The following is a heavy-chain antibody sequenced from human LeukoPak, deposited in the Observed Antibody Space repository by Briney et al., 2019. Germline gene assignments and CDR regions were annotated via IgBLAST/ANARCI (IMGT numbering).Heavy chain of an antibody. Sequence: SETLSLTCAVYGGSFSGYYWGWIRQPPGKGLEWIGSIYHSGSTYYNPSLKSRVTVSVDTSKNQFSLKLSSVTAADTAVYYCARHTDYYGSGSYEGFDYWGQGTLVTVSS. V-gene: IGHV4-34*01. CDR2: IYHSGST. CDR1: GGSFSGYY. J-gene: IGHJ4*02. D-gene: IGHD3-10*01. CDR3: ARHTDYYGSGSYEGFDY.